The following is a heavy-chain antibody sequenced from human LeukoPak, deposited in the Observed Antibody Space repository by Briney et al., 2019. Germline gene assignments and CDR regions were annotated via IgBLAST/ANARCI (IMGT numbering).Heavy chain of an antibody. V-gene: IGHV4-31*03. CDR1: GGSISSGGYY. D-gene: IGHD3-3*01. Sequence: SETLSLPCSVSGGSISSGGYYWSWIRQHPGKGLEWIGYIYYSGSTYYNPSLKSRVTISVDTSKNQFSLKLSSVTAADTAVYYCARRTIFGVVLDYWGQGTLVTVSS. J-gene: IGHJ4*02. CDR3: ARRTIFGVVLDY. CDR2: IYYSGST.